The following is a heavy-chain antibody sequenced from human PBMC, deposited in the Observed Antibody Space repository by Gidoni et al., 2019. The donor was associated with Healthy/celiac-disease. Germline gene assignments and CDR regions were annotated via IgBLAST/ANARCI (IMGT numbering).Heavy chain of an antibody. Sequence: QVQLQQWGAGLLKPSETLSLTCAVYGGSFSGYYWSCIRQPPGKGLEWIGEINHSGSTNYNPSLKSRVTISVDTSKNQFSLKLSSVTAADTAVYYCARGAGQRRNFFYIWGQGTMVTVSS. V-gene: IGHV4-34*01. CDR2: INHSGST. J-gene: IGHJ3*02. CDR3: ARGAGQRRNFFYI. CDR1: GGSFSGYY.